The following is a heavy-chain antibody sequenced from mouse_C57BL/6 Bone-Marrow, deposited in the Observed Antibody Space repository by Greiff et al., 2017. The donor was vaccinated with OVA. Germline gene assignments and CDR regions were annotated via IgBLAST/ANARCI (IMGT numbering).Heavy chain of an antibody. CDR1: GYTFTDYY. J-gene: IGHJ4*01. D-gene: IGHD1-1*01. Sequence: VVESGPELVKPGASVQISCKASGYTFTDYYINWVKQRPGQGLEWIGWIYPGSGNTKYNEKFKGKATLTVDTYSSTAYMQLSSLTSEDSAVYFCASQTVVAYYYAMDYWGQGTSVTVSS. CDR3: ASQTVVAYYYAMDY. CDR2: IYPGSGNT. V-gene: IGHV1-84*01.